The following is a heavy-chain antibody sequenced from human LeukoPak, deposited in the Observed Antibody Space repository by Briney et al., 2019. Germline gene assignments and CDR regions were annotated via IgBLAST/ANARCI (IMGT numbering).Heavy chain of an antibody. V-gene: IGHV1-24*01. CDR1: GYTLTELS. CDR2: FDPEDGET. D-gene: IGHD3-3*01. J-gene: IGHJ5*01. Sequence: ASVKVSCKVSGYTLTELSMHWVRQAPGKGLEWMGGFDPEDGETIYAQKFQGRVTMTEDTSTDTAYMELSSLRSEDTAVYYCATTITIFGVAPNWFDSWGQGTLVTVSS. CDR3: ATTITIFGVAPNWFDS.